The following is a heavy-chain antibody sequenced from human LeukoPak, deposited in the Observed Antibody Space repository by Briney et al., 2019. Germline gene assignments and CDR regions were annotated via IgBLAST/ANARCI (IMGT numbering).Heavy chain of an antibody. CDR2: ISGSGGGT. CDR3: SKWGCSGGSCYPFDY. V-gene: IGHV3-23*01. Sequence: GGSLRLSCAASGFTSSSNAMSWVRQAPGKGLEWVSVISGSGGGTHYADSVKGRFTISRDNSKNTLYLQMNSLRAEDTAVYYCSKWGCSGGSCYPFDYWGQGTLVIVSS. J-gene: IGHJ4*02. CDR1: GFTSSSNA. D-gene: IGHD2-15*01.